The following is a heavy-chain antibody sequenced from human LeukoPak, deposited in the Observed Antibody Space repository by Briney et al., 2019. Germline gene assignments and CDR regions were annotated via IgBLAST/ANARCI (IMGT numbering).Heavy chain of an antibody. J-gene: IGHJ6*02. V-gene: IGHV3-11*01. CDR3: ARAAVFGGVVRYYYYGMDV. CDR1: GFTFSDYY. Sequence: PGGSLRLSCAASGFTFSDYYMSWIRQVPGKGLEWVSYISSSGSTIYYADSVKGRFTISRDNAKNSLYLQMNSLRAEDTAVYYCARAAVFGGVVRYYYYGMDVWGQGTTVTVSS. D-gene: IGHD2-8*02. CDR2: ISSSGSTI.